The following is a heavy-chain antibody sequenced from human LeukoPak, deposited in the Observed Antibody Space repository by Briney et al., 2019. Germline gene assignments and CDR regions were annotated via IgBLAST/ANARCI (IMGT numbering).Heavy chain of an antibody. V-gene: IGHV3-23*01. D-gene: IGHD7-27*01. Sequence: PGGSLRLSCAASGFNFGTYAMNWVRQAPGKGLEWVSSISGSAGSTYYADSVKGRFTISRDNSKNTLSLQMNSLRADDTAVYYCARDGEPRYWGSGYYYGMDVWGPGATVTVSS. J-gene: IGHJ6*02. CDR2: ISGSAGST. CDR1: GFNFGTYA. CDR3: ARDGEPRYWGSGYYYGMDV.